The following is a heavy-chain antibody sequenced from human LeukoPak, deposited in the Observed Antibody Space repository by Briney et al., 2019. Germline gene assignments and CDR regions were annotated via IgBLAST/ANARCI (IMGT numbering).Heavy chain of an antibody. J-gene: IGHJ5*02. D-gene: IGHD1-20*01. V-gene: IGHV4-34*01. CDR1: GGSISSYY. Sequence: SETLSLTCTVSGGSISSYYWSWIRQPPGKGLEWIGEINHSGSTNYNPSLKSRVTISVDTSKNQFSLKLSSVTAADTAVYYCARSASYNWNDSHWFDPWGQGTLVTVSS. CDR3: ARSASYNWNDSHWFDP. CDR2: INHSGST.